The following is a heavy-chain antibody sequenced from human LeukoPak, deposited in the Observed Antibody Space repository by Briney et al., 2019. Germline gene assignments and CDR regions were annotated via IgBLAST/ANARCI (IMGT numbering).Heavy chain of an antibody. Sequence: SETLSLTCTVSGSSIISASYYWGWIRQSPGGGLEWLGSIYYIGQTDYNPSLKSRVTISVDTSKNQFSLKLSSVTAADTAVYYCARIIGYCSSTSCSAFDIWGQGTMVTVSS. V-gene: IGHV4-39*07. J-gene: IGHJ3*02. CDR2: IYYIGQT. CDR3: ARIIGYCSSTSCSAFDI. CDR1: GSSIISASYY. D-gene: IGHD2-2*01.